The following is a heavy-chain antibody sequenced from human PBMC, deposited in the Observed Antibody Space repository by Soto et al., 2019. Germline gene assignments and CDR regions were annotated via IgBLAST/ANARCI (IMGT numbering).Heavy chain of an antibody. V-gene: IGHV1-69*06. Sequence: SVKVSCKVSGGTFSTYAISWVRQAPGQGLEWMGGIIPIFNTAKYAQKFQGRVTITADKSTKTVHMELSSLRSEETAVYYCARQTVSSGWNYGNWFDPWGQGTLVPVSS. CDR1: GGTFSTYA. J-gene: IGHJ5*02. D-gene: IGHD6-19*01. CDR2: IIPIFNTA. CDR3: ARQTVSSGWNYGNWFDP.